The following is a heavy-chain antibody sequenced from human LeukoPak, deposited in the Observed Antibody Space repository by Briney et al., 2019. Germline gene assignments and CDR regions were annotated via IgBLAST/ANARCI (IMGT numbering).Heavy chain of an antibody. D-gene: IGHD3-3*01. CDR2: IYHSGGT. Sequence: PSETLSLTCAVYGGSFSGYSWSWIRQPPGKGLEWIGYIYHSGGTYYNPSLKSRVTISVDRSKNQFSLKLSSVTAADTAVYYCARFWSGYYRGVNYYYGMDVWGQGTTVTVSS. CDR1: GGSFSGYS. J-gene: IGHJ6*02. CDR3: ARFWSGYYRGVNYYYGMDV. V-gene: IGHV4-30-2*01.